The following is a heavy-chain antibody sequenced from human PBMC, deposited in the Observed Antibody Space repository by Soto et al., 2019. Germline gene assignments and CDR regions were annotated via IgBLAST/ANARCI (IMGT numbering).Heavy chain of an antibody. D-gene: IGHD5-12*01. V-gene: IGHV1-69*12. J-gene: IGHJ4*02. Sequence: QVQLVQSGAEVKKPGSSVKVSCKASGGTFSSYAISWVRQAPGQGLEWMGGIIPIFGTANYAQKFQGRVTITADESTRTAYMELSSLRSEDTAVYYCAIGDGMDDLVATNFGDYWGQGTLVTVSS. CDR1: GGTFSSYA. CDR2: IIPIFGTA. CDR3: AIGDGMDDLVATNFGDY.